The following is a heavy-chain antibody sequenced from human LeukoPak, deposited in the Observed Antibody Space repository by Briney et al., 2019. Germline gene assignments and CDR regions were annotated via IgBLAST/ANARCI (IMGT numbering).Heavy chain of an antibody. CDR1: GFTFSSYG. CDR2: IRYDGSNK. J-gene: IGHJ3*02. CDR3: AKDRRGLRWQRVGAFDI. Sequence: GGSLRLSCAAYGFTFSSYGMHWVRQAPGKGLEWVAFIRYDGSNKYYADSVKGRFTISRDNSKNTLYLQMNSLRAEDTAVYYCAKDRRGLRWQRVGAFDIWGQGTMVTVSS. D-gene: IGHD4-23*01. V-gene: IGHV3-30*02.